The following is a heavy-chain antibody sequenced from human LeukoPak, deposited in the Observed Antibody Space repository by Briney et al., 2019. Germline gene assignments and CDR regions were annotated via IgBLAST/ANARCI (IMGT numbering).Heavy chain of an antibody. V-gene: IGHV4-59*12. CDR1: GGSISSYY. Sequence: PSETLSLTCTVSGGSISSYYWSWIRQPPGKGLEWLGYIYYSGTTNYNPSLKSRVTISVDTSKNQFSLKLSSVTAADTAVYYCARGLYDYWGQGTLVTVSS. CDR2: IYYSGTT. CDR3: ARGLYDY. J-gene: IGHJ4*02.